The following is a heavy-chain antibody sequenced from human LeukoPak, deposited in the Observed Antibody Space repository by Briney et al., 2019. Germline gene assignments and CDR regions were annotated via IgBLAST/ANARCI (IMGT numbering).Heavy chain of an antibody. CDR3: ARVSADDYYGMDV. CDR2: ISYDGSNK. V-gene: IGHV3-30-3*01. J-gene: IGHJ6*02. Sequence: GGSLRLSCAASGFTFSSYAMHWVRQAPGKGLEGVAVISYDGSNKYYADSVKGRFTISRDNSKNTLYLQMNSLRAEDTAVYYCARVSADDYYGMDVWGQGTTVPVSS. CDR1: GFTFSSYA.